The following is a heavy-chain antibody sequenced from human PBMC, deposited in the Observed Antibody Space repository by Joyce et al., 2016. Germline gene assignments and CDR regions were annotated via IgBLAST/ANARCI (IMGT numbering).Heavy chain of an antibody. J-gene: IGHJ4*02. D-gene: IGHD3-22*01. CDR3: VRDARGNYDNYFDS. V-gene: IGHV3-49*03. CDR1: GFTFGTSG. CDR2: IRNKQYGETA. Sequence: EVQLVDSGGGLVQPGRSLRLSCTTSGFTFGTSGMSWFRQAPGKGLEWVAFIRNKQYGETADYAASVRGRFVVSRDDSKSTTYLQMNSLLSEDTAVYYCVRDARGNYDNYFDSWGQGTLVTVSS.